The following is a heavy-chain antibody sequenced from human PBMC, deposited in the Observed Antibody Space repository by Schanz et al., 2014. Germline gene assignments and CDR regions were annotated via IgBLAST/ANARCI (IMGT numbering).Heavy chain of an antibody. CDR3: ARDLTVDTGYVVHYYYYGMDV. V-gene: IGHV1-18*01. J-gene: IGHJ6*02. CDR2: ISTFRNEDT. Sequence: QVHLVQSGAEVKKPGSSVKVSCKASGGTFSSDTFSWVRQAPGQGPEFMGWISTFRNEDTNSAQRFQGRLTMTTDTSTSTAYMELRSLRSDDTAVYFCARDLTVDTGYVVHYYYYGMDVWGQGTTVTVSS. CDR1: GGTFSSDT. D-gene: IGHD5-12*01.